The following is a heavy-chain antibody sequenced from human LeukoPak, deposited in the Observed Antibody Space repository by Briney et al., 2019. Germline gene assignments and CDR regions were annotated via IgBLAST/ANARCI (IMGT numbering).Heavy chain of an antibody. V-gene: IGHV3-30-3*01. CDR3: ARDRRVVPAAPSDY. D-gene: IGHD2-2*01. CDR1: GFTFSSYA. CDR2: ISYDGSNK. Sequence: GGSLRLSCAASGFTFSSYAMHWVRQAPGKGLEWVAVISYDGSNKYYADSVKGRFTISRDNSKNTLYLQMNSLRAEDTAVYYCARDRRVVPAAPSDYWGQGTLVTVSS. J-gene: IGHJ4*02.